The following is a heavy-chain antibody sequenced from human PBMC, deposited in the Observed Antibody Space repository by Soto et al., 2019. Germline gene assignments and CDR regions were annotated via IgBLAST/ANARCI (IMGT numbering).Heavy chain of an antibody. CDR3: ARVAGPSYYYYYYGMDV. J-gene: IGHJ6*02. Sequence: AASVKVSCKASAFTVYYLHWVRQAPGQGLEWMGRINPNTGVTNYAQRFQGRVTITADESTSTAYMELSSLRSEDTAVYYCARVAGPSYYYYYYGMDVWGQGTTVTVSS. CDR2: INPNTGVT. CDR1: AFTVYY. V-gene: IGHV1-2*02.